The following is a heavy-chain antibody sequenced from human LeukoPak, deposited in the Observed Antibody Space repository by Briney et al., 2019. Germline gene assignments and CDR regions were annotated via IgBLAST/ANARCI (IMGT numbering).Heavy chain of an antibody. J-gene: IGHJ6*03. CDR2: IGTAGDT. Sequence: GGSLRLSCAASGFTFSSYDMHWVRQATGKGLEWVSAIGTAGDTYYPGSVKGRFTISRENAKNSLYLQMNSLRAGDTAVYYCARGSSSSAGPNDYYYYYMDVWGKGTTVTVSS. D-gene: IGHD6-6*01. CDR1: GFTFSSYD. CDR3: ARGSSSSAGPNDYYYYYMDV. V-gene: IGHV3-13*01.